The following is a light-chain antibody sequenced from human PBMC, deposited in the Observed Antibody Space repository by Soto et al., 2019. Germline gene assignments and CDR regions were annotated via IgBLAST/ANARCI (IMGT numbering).Light chain of an antibody. V-gene: IGLV2-8*01. J-gene: IGLJ1*01. CDR3: SSYAGSNHYV. CDR1: SSDVGGYNF. Sequence: QSALTQPPSASGSPGQSVTISCTGTSSDVGGYNFVSWYQQHPGKAPKLMIYEVSKRPSGVPDRFSGSKSDYTASLTVSGLQAEDEADYYCSSYAGSNHYVFGAGTKGTVL. CDR2: EVS.